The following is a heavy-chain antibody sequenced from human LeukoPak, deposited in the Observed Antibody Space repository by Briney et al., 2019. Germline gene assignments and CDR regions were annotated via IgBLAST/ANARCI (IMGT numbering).Heavy chain of an antibody. CDR1: GFTFSSYD. Sequence: GGSLRLSCAASGFTFSSYDMHWVRQATXXXXXWVSAIGTAGDTYYPGSVKGRFTISRENAKNSLYLQMNSLRAGDTAVYYCARAPSLYYYDSSGLDYWGQGTLVTVSS. CDR3: ARAPSLYYYDSSGLDY. CDR2: IGTAGDT. V-gene: IGHV3-13*01. D-gene: IGHD3-22*01. J-gene: IGHJ4*02.